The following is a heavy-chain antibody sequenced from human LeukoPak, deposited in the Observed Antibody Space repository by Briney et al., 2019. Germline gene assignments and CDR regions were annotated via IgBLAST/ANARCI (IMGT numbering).Heavy chain of an antibody. D-gene: IGHD2-2*01. J-gene: IGHJ6*04. CDR3: ARDGVDIVVVPPVYYYNVRDV. Sequence: ASVKVSCKASGYTFTSCGISWVRQAPGQGLEWMGWISAYNGNTNYAQKLQGRVTMTTDTSTSTAYMELRSLRSDDTAVYYCARDGVDIVVVPPVYYYNVRDVGAKGTTVTVSS. V-gene: IGHV1-18*01. CDR2: ISAYNGNT. CDR1: GYTFTSCG.